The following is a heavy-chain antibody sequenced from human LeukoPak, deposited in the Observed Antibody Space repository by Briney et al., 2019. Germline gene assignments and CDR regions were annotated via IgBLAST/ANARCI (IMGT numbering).Heavy chain of an antibody. V-gene: IGHV1-2*02. CDR1: GYTFIDHY. CDR3: ARDLVIGISGGYYSYMDV. D-gene: IGHD1-14*01. J-gene: IGHJ6*03. CDR2: INSNSGAT. Sequence: ASVKVSCKASGYTFIDHYFHWVRQAPGQGLKWMGWINSNSGATRYAQKFQGRVALTRDTSINTAYMELSSLRSDDTAVYYCARDLVIGISGGYYSYMDVWGKGTTVTVSS.